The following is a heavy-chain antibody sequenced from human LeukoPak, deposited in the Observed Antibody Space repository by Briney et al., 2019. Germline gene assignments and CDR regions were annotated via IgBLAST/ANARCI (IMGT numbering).Heavy chain of an antibody. CDR1: GYTFTGYY. J-gene: IGHJ5*02. V-gene: IGHV1-2*02. CDR2: INPISGGT. Sequence: ASVKVSCKASGYTFTGYYMHWVRQAPGQGLEWMGWINPISGGTNYAQKFQGRVTMTRDTSISTAYMELSRLRSDDTAVYYCARDRSGYASWFDPWGQGTLVTVSS. CDR3: ARDRSGYASWFDP. D-gene: IGHD5-12*01.